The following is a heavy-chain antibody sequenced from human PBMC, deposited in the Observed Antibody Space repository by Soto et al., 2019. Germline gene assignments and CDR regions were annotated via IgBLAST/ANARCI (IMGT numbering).Heavy chain of an antibody. J-gene: IGHJ4*02. D-gene: IGHD5-12*01. Sequence: QVQLVQSGAEVKKPGSSVKVSCKASGGAFGSYAINWVRQAPGQGLEWMGGIISMVETTNYAQRFQGRVTVTADESTSTVYLELTRLRSEDTGMYYCTRHRGYSSGYWGKDFWGQGTLVTVSS. V-gene: IGHV1-69*01. CDR3: TRHRGYSSGYWGKDF. CDR1: GGAFGSYA. CDR2: IISMVETT.